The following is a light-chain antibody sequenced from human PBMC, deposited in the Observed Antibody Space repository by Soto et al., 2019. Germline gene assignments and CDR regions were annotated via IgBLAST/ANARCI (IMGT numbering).Light chain of an antibody. CDR3: NSYSSSSTLV. CDR1: SSDVGGYNY. CDR2: EVS. Sequence: QSVLTQPASVSGSPGQSITISCTGTSSDVGGYNYVSWYQQHPGKAPKLMIYEVSNRPSGVSNRFSGSKSGNTASLTISGRQADDEADYYCNSYSSSSTLVFGGGTKLTVL. V-gene: IGLV2-14*01. J-gene: IGLJ2*01.